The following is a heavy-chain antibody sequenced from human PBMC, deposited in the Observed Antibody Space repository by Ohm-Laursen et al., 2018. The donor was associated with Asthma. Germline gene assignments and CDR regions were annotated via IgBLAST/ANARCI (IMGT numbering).Heavy chain of an antibody. J-gene: IGHJ3*02. D-gene: IGHD2-2*01. Sequence: TQTLTLTCTFSGFSLSTSGMCVSWIRQPPGKALEWLALIDWDDDKFYSTSLKTRLTITKDTSKNQVVLTMTNMDPVDTATYYCAHSIRVPAAAIPAFDIWGQGTMVTVSS. CDR2: IDWDDDK. V-gene: IGHV2-70*12. CDR3: AHSIRVPAAAIPAFDI. CDR1: GFSLSTSGMC.